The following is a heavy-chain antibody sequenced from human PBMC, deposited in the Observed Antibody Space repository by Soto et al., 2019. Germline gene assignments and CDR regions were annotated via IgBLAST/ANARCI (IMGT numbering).Heavy chain of an antibody. J-gene: IGHJ4*02. Sequence: QVHLVQSGAEVKKPGASVKVSCKASGYTFTSYGITWVRQAPGQGLEWMGWISAHNGNTDYAQKLQGRVIVTRDTSTRTAYXELXXXXXXXXAXXXXARGRYGDYWGQGALVTV. D-gene: IGHD1-1*01. CDR3: ARGRYGDY. CDR2: ISAHNGNT. V-gene: IGHV1-18*01. CDR1: GYTFTSYG.